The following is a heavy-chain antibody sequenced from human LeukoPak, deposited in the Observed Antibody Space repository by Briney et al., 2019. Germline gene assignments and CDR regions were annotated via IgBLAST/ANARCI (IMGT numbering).Heavy chain of an antibody. CDR3: ARDLGDGYNSYYYYGMDV. CDR2: IWYDGSNK. V-gene: IGHV3-33*01. D-gene: IGHD5-24*01. Sequence: GGSLRLSCAASGFAFSSYGMHWVRQAPGKGLEWVAVIWYDGSNKYYADSVKGRFTISRDNSKSTLYLQMNSLRAEDTAVYYCARDLGDGYNSYYYYGMDVWGQGTTVTVSS. J-gene: IGHJ6*02. CDR1: GFAFSSYG.